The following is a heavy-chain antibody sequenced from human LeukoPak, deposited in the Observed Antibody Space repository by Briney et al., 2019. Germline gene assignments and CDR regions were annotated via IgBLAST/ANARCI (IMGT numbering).Heavy chain of an antibody. Sequence: SETLSLTCTVSGGSISSSNYYWGWIRQPPGKGLEWIGTIYFSGSTYYNPSLKSRVTISVDTSKNQFSLKLSSVTAADTAVYYCARSHWGPFGSRIANWFGPWGQGTLVTVSS. V-gene: IGHV4-39*07. CDR1: GGSISSSNYY. CDR3: ARSHWGPFGSRIANWFGP. J-gene: IGHJ5*02. CDR2: IYFSGST. D-gene: IGHD7-27*01.